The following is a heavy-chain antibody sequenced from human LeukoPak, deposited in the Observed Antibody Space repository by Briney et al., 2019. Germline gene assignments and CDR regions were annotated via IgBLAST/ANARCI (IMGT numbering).Heavy chain of an antibody. D-gene: IGHD6-6*01. J-gene: IGHJ4*02. CDR2: INPNSGGT. Sequence: ASVKVSCKASGYTFTGYYMHWVRQAPGQGLEWMGWINPNSGGTNYAQKFQGRVTMTRDTSISTAYMELRSLRSDDTAVYYCARSEYSNPAFDYWGQGTLVTVSS. V-gene: IGHV1-2*02. CDR3: ARSEYSNPAFDY. CDR1: GYTFTGYY.